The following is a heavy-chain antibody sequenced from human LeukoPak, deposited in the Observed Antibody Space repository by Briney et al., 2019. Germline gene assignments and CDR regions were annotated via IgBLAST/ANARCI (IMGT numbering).Heavy chain of an antibody. D-gene: IGHD6-13*01. CDR1: GFTFSSYS. J-gene: IGHJ4*02. V-gene: IGHV3-21*01. Sequence: NPGGSLRLSCAASGFTFSSYSMNWVRQAPGKGLEWVSSISSSSSYIYYADSVKGRFTISRDNAKNSLYLQMNSPRAEDTAVYYCASYVAAAGTGFDYWGQGTLVTVSS. CDR3: ASYVAAAGTGFDY. CDR2: ISSSSSYI.